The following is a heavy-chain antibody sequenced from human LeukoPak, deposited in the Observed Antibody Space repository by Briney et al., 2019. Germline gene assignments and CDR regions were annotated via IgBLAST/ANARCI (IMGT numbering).Heavy chain of an antibody. CDR1: GLTVGEDS. J-gene: IGHJ4*02. D-gene: IGHD5-24*01. V-gene: IGHV3-11*06. CDR3: ARDYKYAFDN. Sequence: RGSLRLSCAASGLTVGEDSMNWVRQAPWKELEWISYIGIDSGNTNYADSVKGRFTISGDKAKNSLYLQMNSLRVEDTAVYYCARDYKYAFDNWGQGTLVTVSS. CDR2: IGIDSGNT.